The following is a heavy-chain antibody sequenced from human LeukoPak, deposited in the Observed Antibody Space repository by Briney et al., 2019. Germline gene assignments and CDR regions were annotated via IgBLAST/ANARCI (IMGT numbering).Heavy chain of an antibody. CDR3: ARTPEELVLLGYYYMDV. Sequence: PSETLSLTCTVSGGSISSYYWSWIRQPPGKGLEWIGYIYYSGSTNYNPSLKSRVTISVDTSKNQFSLKLSSVTAADTAVYYCARTPEELVLLGYYYMDVWGKGTTVTVSS. CDR2: IYYSGST. D-gene: IGHD6-6*01. CDR1: GGSISSYY. V-gene: IGHV4-59*01. J-gene: IGHJ6*03.